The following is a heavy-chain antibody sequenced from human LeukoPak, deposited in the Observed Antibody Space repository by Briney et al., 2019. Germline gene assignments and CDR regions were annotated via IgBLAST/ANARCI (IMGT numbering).Heavy chain of an antibody. CDR2: ISYVGSNK. D-gene: IGHD1-26*01. CDR3: ARDALEVGDTAFDY. V-gene: IGHV3-30-3*01. CDR1: GFTFNSYD. Sequence: GGSLRLSCAASGFTFNSYDMHWDPQAPGKGREGGEVISYVGSNKYYEDSVNGLFTISIDNSNNTMYMQMISMIAEDTAVYYCARDALEVGDTAFDYWGQGTLVTVSS. J-gene: IGHJ4*02.